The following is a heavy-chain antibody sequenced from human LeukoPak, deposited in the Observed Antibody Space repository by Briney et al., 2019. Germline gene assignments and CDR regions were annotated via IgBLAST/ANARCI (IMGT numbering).Heavy chain of an antibody. Sequence: GGSLRLSCAASGFTVSSNYMRWVRQAPGKGLEWVSVIYSGGSTYYADSVKGRFTISRDNSKNTLYLQMNSLRAEDTAVYYCASGGIQLWLSIGGYYYYGMDVWGQGTTVTVSS. CDR1: GFTVSSNY. V-gene: IGHV3-53*01. CDR3: ASGGIQLWLSIGGYYYYGMDV. D-gene: IGHD5-18*01. J-gene: IGHJ6*02. CDR2: IYSGGST.